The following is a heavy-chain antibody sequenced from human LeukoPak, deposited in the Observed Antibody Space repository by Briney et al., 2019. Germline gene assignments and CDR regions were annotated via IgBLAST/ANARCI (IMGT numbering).Heavy chain of an antibody. Sequence: ASVKVSCKASGYTFTGYYMHWVRQAPGQGLEWMGWINPNSGGTNYAQKFQGRVTMTRDTSISTAYMELSRLRSDDTAVYYCARGRLRVPAAMLDGNGMDVWGQGTTVTVSS. D-gene: IGHD2-2*01. CDR1: GYTFTGYY. CDR2: INPNSGGT. CDR3: ARGRLRVPAAMLDGNGMDV. J-gene: IGHJ6*02. V-gene: IGHV1-2*02.